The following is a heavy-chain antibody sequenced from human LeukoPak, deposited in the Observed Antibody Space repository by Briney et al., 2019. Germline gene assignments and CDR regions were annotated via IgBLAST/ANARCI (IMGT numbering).Heavy chain of an antibody. J-gene: IGHJ5*02. CDR3: ARVNPYYYGSGSYYWFDP. V-gene: IGHV1-18*01. CDR2: ISAYNGNT. D-gene: IGHD3-10*01. CDR1: GYTFTSYG. Sequence: GASVKVSCKAPGYTFTSYGISWVRQAPGQGLEWMGWISAYNGNTNYAQKLQGRVTMTTDTSTSTAYMELRSLRSNDTAVYYCARVNPYYYGSGSYYWFDPWGQGTLVTVSS.